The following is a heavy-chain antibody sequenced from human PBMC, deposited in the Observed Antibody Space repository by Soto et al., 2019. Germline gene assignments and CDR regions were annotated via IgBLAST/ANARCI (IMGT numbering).Heavy chain of an antibody. CDR3: AKVRHRYDSSGSTFDY. J-gene: IGHJ4*02. CDR1: GCNCCSYR. Sequence: SLILSYAASGCNCCSYRVDRDRQAPNKGLEWVAVISYDGSNKYYADSVKGRFTIYRDNSKNTLYLQMNSLRAEDTAVYYCAKVRHRYDSSGSTFDYRGQGTLVTGSS. CDR2: ISYDGSNK. V-gene: IGHV3-30*18. D-gene: IGHD3-22*01.